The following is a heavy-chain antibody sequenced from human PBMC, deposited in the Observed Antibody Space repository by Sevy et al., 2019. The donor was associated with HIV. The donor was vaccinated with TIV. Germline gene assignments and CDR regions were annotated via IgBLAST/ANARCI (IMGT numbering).Heavy chain of an antibody. CDR2: IGGGGIA. J-gene: IGHJ3*02. CDR3: AKVKGTTGPHAFDI. D-gene: IGHD1-1*01. Sequence: GGSLRLSCAVSGFIFSNYAMNWVRQAPGKGLEWVSGIGGGGIAYYADSVKGRFTISRDNSKNTLYLQMNSLRAGDTAIYYCAKVKGTTGPHAFDIWGQGTMVTVSS. CDR1: GFIFSNYA. V-gene: IGHV3-23*01.